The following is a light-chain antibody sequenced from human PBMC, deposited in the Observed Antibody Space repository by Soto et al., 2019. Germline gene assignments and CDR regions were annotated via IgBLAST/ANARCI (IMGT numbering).Light chain of an antibody. V-gene: IGKV1-33*01. CDR2: DAS. CDR3: QQYDNLPRT. Sequence: IQMTQSPSSLSASVVNRVTITVRASQSISTYLNWYQQKPGKAPKLLIYDASNLETGVPSRFSGSGSGTDFTFTISSLQPEDIATYYCQQYDNLPRTFGQGTRLEIK. J-gene: IGKJ5*01. CDR1: QSISTY.